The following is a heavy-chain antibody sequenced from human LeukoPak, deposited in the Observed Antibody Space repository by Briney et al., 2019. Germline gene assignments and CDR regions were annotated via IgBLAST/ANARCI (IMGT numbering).Heavy chain of an antibody. D-gene: IGHD3-22*01. CDR1: GFTVSNNY. Sequence: PGGSLRLSCAASGFTVSNNYMSWVRQAPGKGLEWVSLIYSGGSTKYADSVKGRFTISRDNSRNTLYLEMNGLRAEDTAVYYCAGYSSFDCWGQGTLVTVSS. V-gene: IGHV3-53*01. CDR3: AGYSSFDC. CDR2: IYSGGST. J-gene: IGHJ4*02.